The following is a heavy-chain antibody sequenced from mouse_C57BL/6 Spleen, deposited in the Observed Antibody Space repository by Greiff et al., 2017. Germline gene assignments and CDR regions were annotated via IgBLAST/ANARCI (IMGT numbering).Heavy chain of an antibody. CDR3: ARTDGYYSPY. D-gene: IGHD2-3*01. J-gene: IGHJ3*01. Sequence: VQLVESGGDLVKPGGSLKLSCAASGFTFSSYGMSWVRQTPDKRLEWVANISSGGSYTYYTDSVKGRYTISRDNANNTLYLQMSSLKSADTAMYYCARTDGYYSPYWGQGTLVTVSA. V-gene: IGHV5-6*01. CDR2: ISSGGSYT. CDR1: GFTFSSYG.